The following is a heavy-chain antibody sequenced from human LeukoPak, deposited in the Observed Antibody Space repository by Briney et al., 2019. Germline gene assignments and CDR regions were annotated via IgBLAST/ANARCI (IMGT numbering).Heavy chain of an antibody. J-gene: IGHJ3*02. CDR3: ARGVATMGDAFDI. V-gene: IGHV1-8*01. CDR1: GYTFTSYD. Sequence: ASVKVSCKASGYTFTSYDINWVRQATGQGLEWMGWMNPNSGNTGYAQKLQGRVTMTRNTSISTAYMELSSLRSEDTAVYYCARGVATMGDAFDIWGQGTMVTVSS. D-gene: IGHD5-12*01. CDR2: MNPNSGNT.